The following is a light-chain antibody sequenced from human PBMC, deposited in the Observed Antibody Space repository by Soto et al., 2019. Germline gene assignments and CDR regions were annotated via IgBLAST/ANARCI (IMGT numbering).Light chain of an antibody. CDR1: ASDIGGYTF. CDR3: SAHGGTNPYV. V-gene: IGLV2-8*01. J-gene: IGLJ1*01. Sequence: QSVLTQPPSASGSPGQSVAISCTGTASDIGGYTFVSWYQQHPGKAPKLLIYDVNKRPSGVPDRFSGSKSGNTASLTVSGLQAEDEADYYCSAHGGTNPYVFGTGTSSPS. CDR2: DVN.